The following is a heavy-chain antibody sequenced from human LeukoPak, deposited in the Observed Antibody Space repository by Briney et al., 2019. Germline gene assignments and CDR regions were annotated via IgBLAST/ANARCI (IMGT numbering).Heavy chain of an antibody. CDR1: GFTFSNAW. CDR2: IKSKTDGGTT. CDR3: TTHHTYYDFWSGYRSDSGGYYFDC. J-gene: IGHJ4*02. D-gene: IGHD3-3*01. Sequence: GGSLRLSRAASGFTFSNAWMSWVRQAPGKGLEWVGRIKSKTDGGTTDYAAPVKGRFTISRDDSKNTLYLQMNSLKTEDTAVYYCTTHHTYYDFWSGYRSDSGGYYFDCWGQGTLVTVSS. V-gene: IGHV3-15*01.